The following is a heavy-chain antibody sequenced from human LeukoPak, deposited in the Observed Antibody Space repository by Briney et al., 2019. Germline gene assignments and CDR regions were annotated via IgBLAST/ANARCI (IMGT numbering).Heavy chain of an antibody. CDR3: AKGPIAAADPENSMDV. CDR2: ISGSGGST. CDR1: GFTFSSYW. D-gene: IGHD6-13*01. Sequence: GGSLRLSCVASGFTFSSYWMSWVRQAPGKGLEWVSAISGSGGSTYYADSVKGRFTISRDNSKNTLYLQMNSLRAEDTAVYYCAKGPIAAADPENSMDVWGKGTTVTVSS. V-gene: IGHV3-23*01. J-gene: IGHJ6*03.